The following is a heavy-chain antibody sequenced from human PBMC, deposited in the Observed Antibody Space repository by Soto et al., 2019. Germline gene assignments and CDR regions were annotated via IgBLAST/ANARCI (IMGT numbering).Heavy chain of an antibody. CDR3: DRGWFGTDV. V-gene: IGHV3-74*01. J-gene: IGHJ6*04. D-gene: IGHD3-10*01. Sequence: EVQLVESGGGLVQPGGSLRLSCAASGFTLSGRSMHWVRQAPGKGLVWVSGIDNAGTDSTYADSVKGRFTSSRDNAKNMLYLKMNSLRGEDTAVYYCDRGWFGTDVWGKGTTVTVSS. CDR1: GFTLSGRS. CDR2: IDNAGTDS.